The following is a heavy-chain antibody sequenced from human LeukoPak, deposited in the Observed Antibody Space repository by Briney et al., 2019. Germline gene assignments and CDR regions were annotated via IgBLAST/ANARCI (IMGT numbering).Heavy chain of an antibody. CDR1: GFTFSSYS. J-gene: IGHJ4*02. CDR2: ISSSSSTI. Sequence: GGSLRLSCAASGFTFSSYSMNWVRQAPGKGLEWVSYISSSSSTIYYADSVKGRFTISRDNAKNSLYLQMNSLRAEDTAVYYCARGGWQQLVRQLDYWGQGTLVTVSS. V-gene: IGHV3-48*01. D-gene: IGHD6-13*01. CDR3: ARGGWQQLVRQLDY.